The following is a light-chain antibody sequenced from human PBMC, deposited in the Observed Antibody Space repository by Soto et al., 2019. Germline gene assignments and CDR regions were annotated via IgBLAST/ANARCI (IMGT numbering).Light chain of an antibody. V-gene: IGKV3-15*01. Sequence: EIVMTQSPATLSVSPGERATLSCRASQSVTYNLAWYQQKPGQAPRLLIYGASTRATGIPARFSGSGSGTEFTLTISSLQSEDFAFYYCLQYNNWPWTFGQGTKVEI. CDR2: GAS. CDR3: LQYNNWPWT. CDR1: QSVTYN. J-gene: IGKJ1*01.